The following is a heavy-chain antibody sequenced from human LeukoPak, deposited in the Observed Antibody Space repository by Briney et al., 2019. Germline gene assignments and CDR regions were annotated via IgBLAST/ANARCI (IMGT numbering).Heavy chain of an antibody. D-gene: IGHD6-19*01. V-gene: IGHV1-18*01. CDR3: DFSSRSGWYEGDY. J-gene: IGHJ4*02. CDR2: ISAYNRKT. CDR1: GYIFSNYG. Sequence: GASVKVSCKASGYIFSNYGITWVRQAPGQGLEWVGWISAYNRKTNYAQNLQDRVTMTTDTSTSTAYMELSSLRSEDTAVYYCDFSSRSGWYEGDYWGQGTLVTVSS.